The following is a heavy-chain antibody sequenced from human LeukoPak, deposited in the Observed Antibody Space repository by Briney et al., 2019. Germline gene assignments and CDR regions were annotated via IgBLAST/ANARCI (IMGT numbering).Heavy chain of an antibody. CDR2: IYSGGST. Sequence: PGGSLRLSCAASGFTVSSNYMSWVRQAPGKGLEWVLVIYSGGSTYYADSVKGRLTISRDNSKNTLYLQMNSLRAEDTAVYYCARDLEEGIYSNVDYWGQGTLVTVSS. CDR1: GFTVSSNY. J-gene: IGHJ4*02. V-gene: IGHV3-66*01. CDR3: ARDLEEGIYSNVDY. D-gene: IGHD4-11*01.